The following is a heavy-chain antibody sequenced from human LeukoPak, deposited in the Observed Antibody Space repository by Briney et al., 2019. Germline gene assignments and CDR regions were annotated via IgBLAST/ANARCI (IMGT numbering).Heavy chain of an antibody. CDR3: ARGRISSSY. CDR2: IYYSGST. CDR1: GGSISSYY. V-gene: IGHV4-59*01. J-gene: IGHJ4*02. D-gene: IGHD6-13*01. Sequence: SETLSLTCSVSGGSISSYYWSWIRQPPGKGLEWIGYIYYSGSTNYNPSLKSRVTISIDTSKNRISLKLSSVTAADTAVYYCARGRISSSYWGQGTLVTVSS.